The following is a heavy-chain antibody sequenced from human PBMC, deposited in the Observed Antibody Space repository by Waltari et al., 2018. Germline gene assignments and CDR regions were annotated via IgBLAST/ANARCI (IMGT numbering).Heavy chain of an antibody. J-gene: IGHJ4*02. V-gene: IGHV4-30-4*01. CDR3: ARTTVVRYFDY. D-gene: IGHD1-1*01. CDR1: SGSISIPDYF. CDR2: VSYRGFT. Sequence: QVQLQESGPGLVKPSQTLTLTCTVASGSISIPDYFCSWIRQAPGKGLEWIRTVSYRGFTYSNPSIGSRVTMSVDTSKNKFSLNLNSMTAADAAVYYCARTTVVRYFDYWGQGTLVPVSS.